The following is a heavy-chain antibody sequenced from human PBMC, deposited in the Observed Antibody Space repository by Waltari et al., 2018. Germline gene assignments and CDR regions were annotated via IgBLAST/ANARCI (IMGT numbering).Heavy chain of an antibody. J-gene: IGHJ6*02. D-gene: IGHD6-13*01. CDR3: ARTPTWIAAAGGYGMDV. CDR1: GGSISSHY. CDR2: IYYSGST. Sequence: QVQLQESGPGLVKPSETLSLTCTVSGGSISSHYWIWIRQPPGKGLEWIGYIYYSGSTNYSPSLKSRVTISVDTSKNQFSLKLSSVTAADTAVYYCARTPTWIAAAGGYGMDVWGQGTTVTVSS. V-gene: IGHV4-59*11.